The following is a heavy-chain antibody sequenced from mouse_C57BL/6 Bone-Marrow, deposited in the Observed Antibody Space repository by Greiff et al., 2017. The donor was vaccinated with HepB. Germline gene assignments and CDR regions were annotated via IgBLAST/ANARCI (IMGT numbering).Heavy chain of an antibody. CDR1: GYTFTDYE. Sequence: QVQLQQSGAELVRPGASVTLSCKASGYTFTDYEMHWVKQTPVHGLEWIGAIDPETGGTAYNQKFKGKAILTADKSSSTAYMELRSLTSEDSAVYYCTRKGYYYGKDYWGQGTTLTVSS. J-gene: IGHJ2*01. D-gene: IGHD1-1*01. CDR3: TRKGYYYGKDY. CDR2: IDPETGGT. V-gene: IGHV1-15*01.